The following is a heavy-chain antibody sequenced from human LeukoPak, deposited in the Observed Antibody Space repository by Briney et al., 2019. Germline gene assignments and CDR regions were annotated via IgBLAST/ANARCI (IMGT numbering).Heavy chain of an antibody. CDR3: ARVGSGYCSGGSCYSTDIDY. D-gene: IGHD2-15*01. Sequence: ASVKVSCKASGYTFTGYYMHWVRQAPGQGLEWMGWINPNSGGTNYAQKFQGRVTMTRDTSISTAYMELSRLRSDDTAVYYCARVGSGYCSGGSCYSTDIDYWGQGTLVTVSS. CDR2: INPNSGGT. CDR1: GYTFTGYY. V-gene: IGHV1-2*02. J-gene: IGHJ4*02.